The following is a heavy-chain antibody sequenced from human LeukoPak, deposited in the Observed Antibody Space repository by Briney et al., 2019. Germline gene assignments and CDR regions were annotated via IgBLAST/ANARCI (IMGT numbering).Heavy chain of an antibody. CDR1: GFTFSTYW. V-gene: IGHV3-74*01. D-gene: IGHD5-12*01. CDR3: SRVSWIKTWKTSFDY. Sequence: PGGSLRLSCAASGFTFSTYWMHWVRHAPGKGLVWVSRINSDGSSTSYADSVKGRFTVSRDNAKNTLYLQMNSLRAEDTAVYYCSRVSWIKTWKTSFDYWGQGTLVTVSS. CDR2: INSDGSST. J-gene: IGHJ4*02.